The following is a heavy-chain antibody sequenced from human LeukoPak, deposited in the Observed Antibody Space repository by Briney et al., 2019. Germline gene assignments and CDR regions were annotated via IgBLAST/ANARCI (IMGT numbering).Heavy chain of an antibody. Sequence: RGAPLSLSSAAAGIPFSDAIMNWGRQAPGKGLEWVSYIPSSGIEKYYPESVKGGFTISRNNAKTSLTLHMNSMRAENTAVYYWASGTSGAFAIWGPETKVTVSS. CDR1: GIPFSDAI. V-gene: IGHV3-21*05. CDR3: ASGTSGAFAI. CDR2: IPSSGIEK. J-gene: IGHJ3*02.